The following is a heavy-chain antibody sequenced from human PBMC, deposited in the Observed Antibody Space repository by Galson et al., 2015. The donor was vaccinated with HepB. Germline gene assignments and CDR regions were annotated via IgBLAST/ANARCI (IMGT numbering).Heavy chain of an antibody. Sequence: SVKVSCKASGGTFSSYAINWVRQAPGQGLEWMGGIIPIFDTTNYAQKFHGRVTITADKSASTAYMELSSLRSEDTAVYYCATYSPPELAAAGTRGLWFDPWGQGTLVTVSS. CDR3: ATYSPPELAAAGTRGLWFDP. J-gene: IGHJ5*02. V-gene: IGHV1-69*06. D-gene: IGHD6-13*01. CDR1: GGTFSSYA. CDR2: IIPIFDTT.